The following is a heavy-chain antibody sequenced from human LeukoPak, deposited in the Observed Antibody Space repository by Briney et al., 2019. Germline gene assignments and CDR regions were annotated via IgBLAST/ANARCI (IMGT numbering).Heavy chain of an antibody. D-gene: IGHD2-8*01. CDR3: ARVADCTNGVCYSDYYYYMDV. Sequence: SETLSLTCTVSGGSISSSSYYWGWIRQPPGKGLEWIGSIYYSGSTYYNPSLKSRVTISVDTSKNQFSLKLSSVTAADTAVYYCARVADCTNGVCYSDYYYYMDVWGKGTTVTVSS. J-gene: IGHJ6*03. CDR1: GGSISSSSYY. CDR2: IYYSGST. V-gene: IGHV4-39*01.